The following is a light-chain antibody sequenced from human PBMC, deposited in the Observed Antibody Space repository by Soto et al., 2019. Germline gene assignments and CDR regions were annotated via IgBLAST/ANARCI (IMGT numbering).Light chain of an antibody. V-gene: IGLV1-44*01. CDR1: SSNIGPNA. CDR3: AAWDDSLNGLV. Sequence: QSVLTQPPSASGTPGQKVTLSCSGSSSNIGPNAVNWYQQLPGTAPKLLLYNNNQRPSGVSARFSGSKSGTSASLAISGLQSDDEADYHCAAWDDSLNGLVFGTGTKLTVL. CDR2: NNN. J-gene: IGLJ1*01.